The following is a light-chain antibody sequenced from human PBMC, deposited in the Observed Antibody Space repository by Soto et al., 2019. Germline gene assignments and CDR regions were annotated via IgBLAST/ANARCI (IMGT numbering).Light chain of an antibody. V-gene: IGKV3-20*01. J-gene: IGKJ1*01. CDR1: RKVRGGY. CDR3: QHYNIYSEA. Sequence: GFTQSRGTLSLSPRESSTLSCRARRKVRGGYLAWFQQKPGKAPRALIFGASTRDTGIPARFSGSGSGTEFTLTISSLQPDDFATYYCQHYNIYSEAFGQGTKVDIK. CDR2: GAS.